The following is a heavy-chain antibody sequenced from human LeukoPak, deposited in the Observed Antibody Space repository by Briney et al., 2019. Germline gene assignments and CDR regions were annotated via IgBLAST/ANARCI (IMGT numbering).Heavy chain of an antibody. CDR3: AREDCSGGSCYSVGRVY. CDR2: IKQDGSEK. V-gene: IGHV3-7*01. D-gene: IGHD2-15*01. CDR1: GFTFSSYW. Sequence: GGSLRLSCAASGFTFSSYWMSWVRQAPGKGLEWVANIKQDGSEKYYVDSVKGRFTFSRDNAKNSLYLQMNSLRAEDTAVYYCAREDCSGGSCYSVGRVYWGQGTLVTVSS. J-gene: IGHJ4*02.